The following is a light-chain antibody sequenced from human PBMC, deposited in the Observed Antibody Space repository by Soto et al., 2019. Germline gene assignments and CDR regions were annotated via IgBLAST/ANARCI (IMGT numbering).Light chain of an antibody. CDR3: SSYTPSSTLRV. CDR1: SSDIVPYNY. Sequence: QSALTQPASVSGSPGQSITISCTGTSSDIVPYNYVSWYQHHPGKAPKLMIYEVSNRPSGVSDRFSGSKSGNTASLTISGLQAEDEADYYCSSYTPSSTLRVFGGGTKLTVL. V-gene: IGLV2-14*01. CDR2: EVS. J-gene: IGLJ3*02.